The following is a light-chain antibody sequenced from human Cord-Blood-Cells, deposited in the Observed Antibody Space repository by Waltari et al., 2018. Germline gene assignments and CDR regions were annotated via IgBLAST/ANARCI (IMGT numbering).Light chain of an antibody. Sequence: EIVLTQSPATLSLSPGERATLSCRASQSVSSYLAWYQQKPGQAPRLLIYDASNRATGIPARFSGSWSGTDFTLTISSLQPEDFATYYCQQSYSTLLTFGGGTKVEIK. CDR2: DAS. J-gene: IGKJ4*01. V-gene: IGKV3-11*01. CDR3: QQSYSTLLT. CDR1: QSVSSY.